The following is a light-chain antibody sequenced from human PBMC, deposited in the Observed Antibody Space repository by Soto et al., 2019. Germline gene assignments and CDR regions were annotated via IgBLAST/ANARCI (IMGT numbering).Light chain of an antibody. Sequence: QSALTQPASVSGSPGQSITISCTGTSSDVGGYNYVSWYQQHPGKAPKLMIYDVSNRPSGVSNRFSGSKSGNTASLTISGLQAEDEADYYCSSYTSSSTVVVFGAGTTVTVL. J-gene: IGLJ2*01. CDR2: DVS. CDR3: SSYTSSSTVVV. CDR1: SSDVGGYNY. V-gene: IGLV2-14*01.